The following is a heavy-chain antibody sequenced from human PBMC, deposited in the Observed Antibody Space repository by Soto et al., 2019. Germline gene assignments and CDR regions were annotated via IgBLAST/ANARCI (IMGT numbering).Heavy chain of an antibody. J-gene: IGHJ4*02. CDR2: IIPIFRTA. V-gene: IGHV1-69*12. CDR1: GGTFSSYA. CDR3: ASNPLLYCTNGVCYTLDY. D-gene: IGHD2-8*01. Sequence: QVQLVQSGAEVKKPGSSVKVSCKASGGTFSSYAISWVRQAPGQGLEWMGGIIPIFRTANYDQKFQCRVTIDADESASTAYMELSRMGFADTAVYYCASNPLLYCTNGVCYTLDYWGQVTLVTVSS.